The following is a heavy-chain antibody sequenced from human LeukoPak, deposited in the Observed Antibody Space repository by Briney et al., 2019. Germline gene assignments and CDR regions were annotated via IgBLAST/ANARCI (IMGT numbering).Heavy chain of an antibody. CDR1: GGSINSNGYY. V-gene: IGHV4-39*01. CDR2: IHYSGST. J-gene: IGHJ4*02. CDR3: ARRRGPYCFDY. Sequence: PSETLSLTCTVSGGSINSNGYYWGWIRQPPGKGLEWIASIHYSGSTSYNPSFKSRVTISIDTSKNQFSLKLSSVTAADTAAYYCARRRGPYCFDYWGQGTLVTVSS. D-gene: IGHD3-16*01.